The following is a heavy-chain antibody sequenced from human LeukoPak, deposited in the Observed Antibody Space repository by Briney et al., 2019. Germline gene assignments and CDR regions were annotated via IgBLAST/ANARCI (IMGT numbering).Heavy chain of an antibody. V-gene: IGHV1-8*03. CDR3: ARDYIRRGTIFGTREDAFDI. D-gene: IGHD3-3*01. Sequence: ASVKVSCKASGYTFTSYGISWVRQAPGQGLEWMGWMDPKSGNTGYAQKFQGRVTLTRDTSISTAYMDLSSLTSEDTAVYYCARDYIRRGTIFGTREDAFDIWGQGTMVTVSS. J-gene: IGHJ3*02. CDR1: GYTFTSYG. CDR2: MDPKSGNT.